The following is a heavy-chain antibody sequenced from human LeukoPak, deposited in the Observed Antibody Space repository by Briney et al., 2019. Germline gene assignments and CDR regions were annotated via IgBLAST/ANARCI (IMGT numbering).Heavy chain of an antibody. CDR1: GGSISSYY. Sequence: TSETLSLTCTVSGGSISSYYWSWIRQPPGKGLEWIGYIYYSGSTNYNPSLKSRVTISVDTSKNQFSLKLSSVTAADTAVYYCARSSGWSFRGNAFDIWGQGTMVTVSS. CDR2: IYYSGST. J-gene: IGHJ3*02. CDR3: ARSSGWSFRGNAFDI. D-gene: IGHD6-19*01. V-gene: IGHV4-59*01.